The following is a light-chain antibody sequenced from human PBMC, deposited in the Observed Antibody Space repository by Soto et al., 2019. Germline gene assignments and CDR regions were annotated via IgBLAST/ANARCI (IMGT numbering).Light chain of an antibody. CDR3: QQYGSSPT. J-gene: IGKJ1*01. Sequence: EIVLTQSPGTLSLSPGERATLSCRSSQSVSSNYLAWYQQKPDQAPRLVIYDVSGRATGVPDRFSGSGSGPDFTLTISRLEPEDFAVYYCQQYGSSPTFGQGTKLEIK. CDR2: DVS. CDR1: QSVSSNY. V-gene: IGKV3-20*01.